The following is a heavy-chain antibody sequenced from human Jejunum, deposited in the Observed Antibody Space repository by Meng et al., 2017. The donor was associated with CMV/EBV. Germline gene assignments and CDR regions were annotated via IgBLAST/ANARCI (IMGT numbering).Heavy chain of an antibody. J-gene: IGHJ4*02. D-gene: IGHD3-22*01. V-gene: IGHV3-21*01. CDR3: ATTYYYDSSAYYYRHFDY. Sequence: TLSNYTIDSVRQAPRMRLEWVSSITYSSKTIYYTSSVKGRFAVSRDNAENSLYLQMISLRSEDTAVYYCATTYYYDSSAYYYRHFDYWGQGTLVTVSS. CDR2: ITYSSKTI. CDR1: TLSNYT.